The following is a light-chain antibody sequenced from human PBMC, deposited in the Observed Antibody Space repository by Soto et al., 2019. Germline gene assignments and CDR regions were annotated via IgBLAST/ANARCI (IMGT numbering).Light chain of an antibody. CDR2: GAS. CDR3: QQYSSSPPEFT. J-gene: IGKJ3*01. Sequence: EIVLTQSPGTLSLSPGERAILSCRASQSISSNYLAWYQQRPGQAPRLLIFGASYRATGIPDRFSGSGSGTDFSLTINTLEPEDFAVYYCQQYSSSPPEFTFGPGTRVDSK. CDR1: QSISSNY. V-gene: IGKV3-20*01.